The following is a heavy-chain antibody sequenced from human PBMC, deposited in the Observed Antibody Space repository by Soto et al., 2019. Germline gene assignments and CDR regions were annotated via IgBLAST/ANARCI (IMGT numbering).Heavy chain of an antibody. D-gene: IGHD3-22*01. CDR1: GYDFTNYL. CDR2: IHPADSDT. V-gene: IGHV5-51*01. Sequence: GHSLSISCSVSGYDFTNYLIGCVRQMPGKGLEWMAIIHPADSDTRYSPSFQGQVTISADKSISTAYLQWSSLKASDTAMYYCVRPDSSGYYVYWGQGTLVTVSS. CDR3: VRPDSSGYYVY. J-gene: IGHJ4*02.